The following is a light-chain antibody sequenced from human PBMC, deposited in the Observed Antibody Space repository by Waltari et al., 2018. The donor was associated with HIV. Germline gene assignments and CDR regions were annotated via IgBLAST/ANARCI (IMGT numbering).Light chain of an antibody. V-gene: IGKV2-28*01. Sequence: IVMTHSQRSLPVTHGERASIFCRFSQIPLFSNGYNYLDWYLQKPGQSPQLLIYLGSNRASGVPDRFSGNGSGTDFTLKISRVEAEDVGVYYCMQALQTLSFGGGTKVEIK. J-gene: IGKJ4*01. CDR3: MQALQTLS. CDR1: QIPLFSNGYNY. CDR2: LGS.